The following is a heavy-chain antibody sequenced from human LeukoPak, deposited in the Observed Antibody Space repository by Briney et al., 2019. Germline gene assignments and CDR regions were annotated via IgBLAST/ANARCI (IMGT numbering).Heavy chain of an antibody. CDR1: GYTFTSYA. V-gene: IGHV1-69*13. D-gene: IGHD6-19*01. Sequence: SVKVSCKASGYTFTSYAMNWVRQDPGQGLEWMGGIIPIFGTANYAQKFQGRVTITADESTSTAYMELSSLRSEDTAVYYCASWPRVVAGYYFDYWGQGTLVTVSS. CDR2: IIPIFGTA. J-gene: IGHJ4*02. CDR3: ASWPRVVAGYYFDY.